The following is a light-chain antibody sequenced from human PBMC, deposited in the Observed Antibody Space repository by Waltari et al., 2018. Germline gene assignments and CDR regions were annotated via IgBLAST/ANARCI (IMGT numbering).Light chain of an antibody. CDR1: QGISSH. CDR2: AAS. V-gene: IGKV1-9*01. J-gene: IGKJ4*01. CDR3: QHLNSYPLT. Sequence: IQLTQYTSSLSESMGARVTFSSRVRQGISSHLAWFQQRPGKAPKLLIYAASTLQRAVPSRFSGRGSGTEFTLTISSLQPEDVATYYCQHLNSYPLTFGGGTKVEI.